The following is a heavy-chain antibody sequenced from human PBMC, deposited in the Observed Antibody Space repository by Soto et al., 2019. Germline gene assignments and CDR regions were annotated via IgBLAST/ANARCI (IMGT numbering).Heavy chain of an antibody. CDR1: GGTFSSYA. V-gene: IGHV1-69*13. D-gene: IGHD2-15*01. CDR3: ATIGYCSGGSCPERPYYYGMDV. CDR2: IIPIFGTA. Sequence: EASVKVSCKASGGTFSSYAISWVRQAPGQGLEWMGGIIPIFGTANYAQKFQGRVTITADESTSTAYMELSSLRSEDTAVYYCATIGYCSGGSCPERPYYYGMDVWGQGTTVTVSS. J-gene: IGHJ6*02.